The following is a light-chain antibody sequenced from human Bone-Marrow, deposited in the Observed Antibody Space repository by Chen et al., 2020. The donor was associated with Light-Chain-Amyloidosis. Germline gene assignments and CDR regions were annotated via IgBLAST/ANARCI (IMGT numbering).Light chain of an antibody. J-gene: IGKJ4*01. V-gene: IGKV3-20*01. CDR1: QPISSNY. Sequence: DIVLTQSPGTLSLPPGEGANLSCRAIQPISSNYLTWYHQTLGQAPGLLIYGSSSRATGIPDRFTGSGSGTDFTLTSNRLEPEGFAMYYCQQYGTSPLTFGGGTKVEIK. CDR3: QQYGTSPLT. CDR2: GSS.